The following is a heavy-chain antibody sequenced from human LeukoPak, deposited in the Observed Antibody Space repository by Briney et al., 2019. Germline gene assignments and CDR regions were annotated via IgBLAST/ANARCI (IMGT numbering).Heavy chain of an antibody. CDR1: GFSLSTSGVG. J-gene: IGHJ5*02. D-gene: IGHD4-17*01. V-gene: IGHV2-5*02. CDR2: IYWDDDK. Sequence: SGPTLVKPTQTLTLTCTFSGFSLSTSGVGVGWIRQPPGKALERLALIYWDDDKRYSPSLKSRLTITKDTSKNQVVLTMTNMDPVDTATYYCAHSIAVTTHNWFDPWGQGTLVTVSS. CDR3: AHSIAVTTHNWFDP.